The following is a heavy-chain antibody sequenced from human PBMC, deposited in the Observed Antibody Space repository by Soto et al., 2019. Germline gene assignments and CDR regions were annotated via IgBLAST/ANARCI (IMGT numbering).Heavy chain of an antibody. J-gene: IGHJ4*02. V-gene: IGHV5-51*01. D-gene: IGHD6-19*01. Sequence: PGEALKISCKASGYSFTSYWIAWVRQMPGKGLEWIVIIYLNDSETRYSPPFQGRVTNSDDKSISTAYPQRNSLKASDTAMYYCARYSSGWHYYFDYWGQGTLVTVSS. CDR2: IYLNDSET. CDR3: ARYSSGWHYYFDY. CDR1: GYSFTSYW.